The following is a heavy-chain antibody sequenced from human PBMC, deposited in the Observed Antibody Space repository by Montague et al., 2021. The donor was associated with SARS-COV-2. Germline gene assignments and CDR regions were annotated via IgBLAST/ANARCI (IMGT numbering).Heavy chain of an antibody. Sequence: SLRLSCAASGFTFSSYAMHWVRQAPGKGLEWVAVISYDGSNKYYADSVKGRFTISRDNSKNTLYLQMNGLRAEDTAVYYCARDGQGSLLWFGELTYNWFDPWGQGTLVTVSS. V-gene: IGHV3-30-3*01. D-gene: IGHD3-10*01. CDR1: GFTFSSYA. J-gene: IGHJ5*02. CDR3: ARDGQGSLLWFGELTYNWFDP. CDR2: ISYDGSNK.